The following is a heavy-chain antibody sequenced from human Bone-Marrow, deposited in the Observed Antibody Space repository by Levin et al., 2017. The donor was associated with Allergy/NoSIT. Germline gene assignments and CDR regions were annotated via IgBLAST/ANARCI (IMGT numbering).Heavy chain of an antibody. V-gene: IGHV3-23*01. CDR1: GFTFNIYP. CDR3: ARQSPNQYISGWPWYFDL. CDR2: LSGSSDTT. J-gene: IGHJ2*01. Sequence: GGSLRLSCAASGFTFNIYPMSWVRQAPGKGLDWVSSLSGSSDTTYLADSVKGRFTISRDNSKNILYLQMNSLRAEDTALYYWARQSPNQYISGWPWYFDLWGRGTLVTVSS. D-gene: IGHD6-19*01.